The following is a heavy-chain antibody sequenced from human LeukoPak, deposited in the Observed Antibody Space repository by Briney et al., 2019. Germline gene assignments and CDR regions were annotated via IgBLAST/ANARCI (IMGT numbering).Heavy chain of an antibody. V-gene: IGHV1-2*02. Sequence: GASVKVSCKASGYTFTGYYMHWVRQAPGQGLEWMGWINPNSGGTNYAQKFQGRVTMTRDTSISTAYMELSRLRSDDTAVYYCARVVVGAQLWLGYWGQGTLVTVSS. CDR2: INPNSGGT. CDR1: GYTFTGYY. D-gene: IGHD5-18*01. J-gene: IGHJ4*02. CDR3: ARVVVGAQLWLGY.